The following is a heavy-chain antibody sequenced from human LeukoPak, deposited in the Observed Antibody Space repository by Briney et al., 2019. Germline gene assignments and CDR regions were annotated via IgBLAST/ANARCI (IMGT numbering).Heavy chain of an antibody. D-gene: IGHD4-11*01. CDR2: IYTSGST. J-gene: IGHJ6*02. CDR3: ARTPTGPYYYYYGMDV. V-gene: IGHV4-4*07. Sequence: SETLSLTCTVSGGSISSYYWSWIRQPAGKGLEWIGRIYTSGSTNYNPSLKSRVTMSVDTSKNQFSLKLSSVTPADTAVYYCARTPTGPYYYYYGMDVWGQGTTVTVSS. CDR1: GGSISSYY.